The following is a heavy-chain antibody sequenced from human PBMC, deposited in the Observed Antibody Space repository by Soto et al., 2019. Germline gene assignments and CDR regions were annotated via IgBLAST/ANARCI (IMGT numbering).Heavy chain of an antibody. Sequence: QVQLQESGPGLVKPSETLSLTCTVSGGSITRGGYYWSWIRQHPGKGLEWIGYIYNIGTTYYNPSLKSRVTISVDTSKNQFYLKLTSVTAADTAVYYCARDPAPWGQGTLVTVSS. CDR2: IYNIGTT. V-gene: IGHV4-31*03. CDR1: GGSITRGGYY. CDR3: ARDPAP. J-gene: IGHJ5*02.